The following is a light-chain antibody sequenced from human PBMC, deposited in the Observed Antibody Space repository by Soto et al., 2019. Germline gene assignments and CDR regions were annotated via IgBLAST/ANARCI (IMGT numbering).Light chain of an antibody. CDR3: AAWDDSLNGWV. V-gene: IGLV1-44*01. J-gene: IGLJ7*01. CDR2: SNN. CDR1: RSNIGGNT. Sequence: QAVVTQPPSASGTPGQRVTISCSGSRSNIGGNTVNWYQQLPGTAPKVLIYSNNERPSGVPDRFSGSKSGTSASLAIRGLQSEDEADYYCAAWDDSLNGWVFGGGTQLTVL.